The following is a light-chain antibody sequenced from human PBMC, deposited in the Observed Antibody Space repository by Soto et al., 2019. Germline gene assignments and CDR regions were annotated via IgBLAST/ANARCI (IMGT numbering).Light chain of an antibody. CDR2: GVS. J-gene: IGKJ2*01. CDR3: QQYGDSHPYT. Sequence: EIVLTQSPGTLSLSPGERATLSCRASQSVRSNYLAWYQQNPGQAPRLLIYGVSARATGIPDTFSGSGSGTDFTLTISRLEPEDYAVYYCQQYGDSHPYTFGQGSKVEIK. V-gene: IGKV3-20*01. CDR1: QSVRSNY.